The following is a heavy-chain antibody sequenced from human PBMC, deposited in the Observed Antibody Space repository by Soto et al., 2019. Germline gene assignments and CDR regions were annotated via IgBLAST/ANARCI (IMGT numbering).Heavy chain of an antibody. D-gene: IGHD2-15*01. CDR2: INHSGST. J-gene: IGHJ4*02. Sequence: LSLTCAVYGGSFSGYYWSWIRQPPGKGLEWIGEINHSGSTNYNPSLKSRVTISVDTSKNQFSLKLSSVTAADTAVYYCASRPYGGGFDYWGQGTLVTVSS. CDR3: ASRPYGGGFDY. CDR1: GGSFSGYY. V-gene: IGHV4-34*01.